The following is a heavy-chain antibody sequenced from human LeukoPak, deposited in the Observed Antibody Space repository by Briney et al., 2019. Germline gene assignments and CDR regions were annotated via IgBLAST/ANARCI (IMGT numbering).Heavy chain of an antibody. V-gene: IGHV3-20*04. D-gene: IGHD6-13*01. Sequence: GGSLRLSCAASGFTVRSNYMSWVRQAPGKGLEWVSGINWNGGSTGYADSVKGRFTISRDNAKNSLYLQMNSLRAEDTALYYCARVGYSSSWYIMDYYYYMDVWGKGTTVTVSS. CDR3: ARVGYSSSWYIMDYYYYMDV. CDR1: GFTVRSNY. CDR2: INWNGGST. J-gene: IGHJ6*03.